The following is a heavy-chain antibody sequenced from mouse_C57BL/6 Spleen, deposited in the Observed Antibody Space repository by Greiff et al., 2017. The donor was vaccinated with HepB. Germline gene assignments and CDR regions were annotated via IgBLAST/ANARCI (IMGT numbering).Heavy chain of an antibody. CDR1: GFTFSSYA. CDR3: TRDPRLYYGSSHYWYFDV. CDR2: ISSGGDYI. Sequence: EVKLQESGEGLVKPGGSLKLSCAASGFTFSSYAMSWVRQTPEKRLEWVAYISSGGDYIYYADTVKGRFTISRDNARNTLYLQMSSLKSEDTAMYYCTRDPRLYYGSSHYWYFDVWGTGTTVTVSS. J-gene: IGHJ1*03. V-gene: IGHV5-9-1*02. D-gene: IGHD1-1*01.